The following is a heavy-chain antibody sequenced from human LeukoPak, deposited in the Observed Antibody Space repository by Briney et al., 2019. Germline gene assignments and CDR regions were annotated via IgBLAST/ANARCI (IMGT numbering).Heavy chain of an antibody. V-gene: IGHV1-69*04. Sequence: SVKVSCKASGGTFSSYTISWVRQAPGQGLEWMGRIIPILGIANYAQKFQGRVTITADKSTSTAYMEMSSLRSEDTAVYYCARERWLQFRCAFDIWGQGTMVTVSS. CDR3: ARERWLQFRCAFDI. J-gene: IGHJ3*02. CDR1: GGTFSSYT. CDR2: IIPILGIA. D-gene: IGHD5-24*01.